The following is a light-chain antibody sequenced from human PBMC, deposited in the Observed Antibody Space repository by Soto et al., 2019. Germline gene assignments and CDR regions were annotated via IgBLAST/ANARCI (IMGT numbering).Light chain of an antibody. V-gene: IGLV1-44*01. CDR3: AAWDDSLNVVV. CDR1: SSNIGSNT. J-gene: IGLJ2*01. Sequence: QSVLTQPPSASGTPGQRVTISCSGSSSNIGSNTVNWYQQLPGTAPKLLISSNNQRPSGVPDRFSGSKSGTSASLAISGLQSEDEADYYCAAWDDSLNVVVFGGGTKVTVL. CDR2: SNN.